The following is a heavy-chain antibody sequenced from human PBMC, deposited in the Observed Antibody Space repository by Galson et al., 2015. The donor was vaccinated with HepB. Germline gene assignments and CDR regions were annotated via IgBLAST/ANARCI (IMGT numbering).Heavy chain of an antibody. V-gene: IGHV4-34*01. J-gene: IGHJ4*02. CDR3: ARATATVVTPGYFDY. D-gene: IGHD4-23*01. CDR1: GGSFSGYY. CDR2: INHSGST. Sequence: TLSLTCAVYGGSFSGYYWSWIRQPPGKGLEWIGEINHSGSTNYNPSLKSRVTISVDTSKNQFSLKLSSVTAADTAVYYCARATATVVTPGYFDYWGQGTLVTISS.